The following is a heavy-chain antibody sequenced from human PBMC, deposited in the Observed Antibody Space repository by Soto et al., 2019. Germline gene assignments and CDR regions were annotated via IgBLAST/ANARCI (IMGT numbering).Heavy chain of an antibody. Sequence: GESLKISCRGYGYSFTTYWIGWVRLMPGKGLEWMGLIFPRDSDTRYSPSFQGQVTISADKSISTAYLQWRSLKASDTAIYFWARPSDFWTGYYQRYFDSWGHGTPLNVSS. CDR3: ARPSDFWTGYYQRYFDS. J-gene: IGHJ4*01. CDR2: IFPRDSDT. CDR1: GYSFTTYW. V-gene: IGHV5-51*01. D-gene: IGHD3-3*01.